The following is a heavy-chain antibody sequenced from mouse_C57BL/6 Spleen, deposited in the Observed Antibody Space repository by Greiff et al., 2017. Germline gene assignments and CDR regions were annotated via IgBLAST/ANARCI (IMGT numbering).Heavy chain of an antibody. CDR1: GFTFTSYS. CDR3: AIETGRFAY. Sequence: VHLLQPGAGLVKPGASLKLSCTASGFTFTSYSMYWVHQTPGQGLEWIGTIHPCDSDTNYNEKVKGRVTLSVDKSSSTAYMQLSSLTSEDTAVYYCAIETGRFAYWGQGTLVTVSA. V-gene: IGHV1-74*01. J-gene: IGHJ3*01. D-gene: IGHD4-1*01. CDR2: IHPCDSDT.